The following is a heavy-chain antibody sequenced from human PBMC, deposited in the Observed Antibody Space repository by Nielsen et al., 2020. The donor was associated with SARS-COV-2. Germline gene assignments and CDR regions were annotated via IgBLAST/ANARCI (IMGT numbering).Heavy chain of an antibody. J-gene: IGHJ5*02. CDR3: AREKFYYDTSNRPYNWFDP. V-gene: IGHV4-39*07. Sequence: SETLSLTCTVSGDSISSNNYHWGWIRQPPGKGQEWIGTIYYSGSTYYNPSLKSRVTISVDTSKNLFSLRLSSVTAADTAVYYCAREKFYYDTSNRPYNWFDPWGQGTLVTVSS. D-gene: IGHD3-22*01. CDR2: IYYSGST. CDR1: GDSISSNNYH.